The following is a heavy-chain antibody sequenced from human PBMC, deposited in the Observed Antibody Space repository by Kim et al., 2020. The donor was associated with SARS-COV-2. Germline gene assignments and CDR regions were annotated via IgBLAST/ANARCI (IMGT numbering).Heavy chain of an antibody. Sequence: SQTLSLTCVISGDSLSSNTVAWSWIRQSPSSGLEWLGRTYYRSKWSSDYAVSVKSRIIINDDPSKNQFSLHLNSVTPDDTATYYCVRYSGWYYFDYWGQGTLVIVSS. CDR2: TYYRSKWSS. J-gene: IGHJ4*02. D-gene: IGHD6-19*01. CDR1: GDSLSSNTVA. V-gene: IGHV6-1*01. CDR3: VRYSGWYYFDY.